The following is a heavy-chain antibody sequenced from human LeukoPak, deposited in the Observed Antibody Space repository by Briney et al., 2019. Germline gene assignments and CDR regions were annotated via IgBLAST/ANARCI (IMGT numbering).Heavy chain of an antibody. J-gene: IGHJ4*02. D-gene: IGHD6-13*01. CDR1: GFTFSSFW. Sequence: GGSLRLSCAASGFTFSSFWMSWVRQAPGQGLECVANINQDGSDRYYVDSVKGRFTTSRDNAKNSLYLQMNSLRAEDTAVYYCARHLRAHSSSLFFDYWGQGTLVTVSS. CDR2: INQDGSDR. V-gene: IGHV3-7*03. CDR3: ARHLRAHSSSLFFDY.